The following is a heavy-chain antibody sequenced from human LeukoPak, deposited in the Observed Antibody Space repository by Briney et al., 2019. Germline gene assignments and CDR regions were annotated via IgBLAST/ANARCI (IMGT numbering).Heavy chain of an antibody. CDR3: ARGSPIRTMVRGVIGNWFDP. CDR1: GYTFTSYG. D-gene: IGHD3-10*01. Sequence: ASVKVSCKASGYTFTSYGISWVRQAPGQGLEWMGWIRAYNGNTNYAQKLQGRVTMTTDTSTSTAYMELRSLRSDDTAVYYCARGSPIRTMVRGVIGNWFDPWGQGTLVTVSS. V-gene: IGHV1-18*01. CDR2: IRAYNGNT. J-gene: IGHJ5*02.